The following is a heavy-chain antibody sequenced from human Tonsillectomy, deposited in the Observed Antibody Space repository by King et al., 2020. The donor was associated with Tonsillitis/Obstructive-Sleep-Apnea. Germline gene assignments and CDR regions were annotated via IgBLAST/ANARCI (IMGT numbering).Heavy chain of an antibody. Sequence: VQLQQWGAGLLKPSETLSLTCAVYGGSFSGYYWSWIRQPPGKGLEWIGEINHSGSTNYNPSLKSRVTISVDTSKNQFSLKLSSVTAADTAVYYCARVSGYCSSTSCLSWFDPGAREPWSPSPQ. CDR1: GGSFSGYY. V-gene: IGHV4-34*01. CDR2: INHSGST. J-gene: IGHJ5*02. CDR3: ARVSGYCSSTSCLSWFDP. D-gene: IGHD2-2*01.